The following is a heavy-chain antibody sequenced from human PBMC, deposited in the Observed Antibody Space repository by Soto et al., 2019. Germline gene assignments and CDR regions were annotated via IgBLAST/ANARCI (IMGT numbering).Heavy chain of an antibody. CDR3: ARARKNYYDSRPCFDP. V-gene: IGHV4-34*01. CDR2: INHSGST. D-gene: IGHD3-22*01. CDR1: GGCFSGYY. Sequence: PSETLSLTCAVSGGCFSGYYWSWIRQPPGKGLEWIGEINHSGSTNYNPSLKSRVTISVDTSKNQFSLKLSSVTAADTAVYYCARARKNYYDSRPCFDPWGQGTLVTVSS. J-gene: IGHJ5*02.